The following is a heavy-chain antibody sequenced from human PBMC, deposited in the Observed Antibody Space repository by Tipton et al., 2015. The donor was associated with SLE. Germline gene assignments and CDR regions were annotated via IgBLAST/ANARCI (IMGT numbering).Heavy chain of an antibody. CDR2: ISASGST. CDR1: GGSISSGSYY. V-gene: IGHV4-61*02. Sequence: TLSLTCTVSGGSISSGSYYWSWIRQPAGKRLEWIGRISASGSTTYNPSLRSRVTIPVDTSKNQFSLKLSSVAAADTAVYFCTRDEPAPPQVWGQGTLVTVSS. CDR3: TRDEPAPPQV. J-gene: IGHJ4*02.